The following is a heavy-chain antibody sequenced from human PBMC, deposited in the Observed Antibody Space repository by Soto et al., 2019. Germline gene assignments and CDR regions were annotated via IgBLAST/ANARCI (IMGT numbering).Heavy chain of an antibody. CDR3: ARDHGGSTWFVGIYYYCGVDV. D-gene: IGHD6-13*01. J-gene: IGHJ6*02. Sequence: EVQLVESGGGLVQPGGSLRLSCAASGFTLSSYNMNWVRQAPGKGLEWVSYISGSSDTIYYADSVKGRFTISRDNAKKSLYLQMDSLRDEDTAVYYCARDHGGSTWFVGIYYYCGVDVWGQGTTVTVSS. CDR2: ISGSSDTI. CDR1: GFTLSSYN. V-gene: IGHV3-48*02.